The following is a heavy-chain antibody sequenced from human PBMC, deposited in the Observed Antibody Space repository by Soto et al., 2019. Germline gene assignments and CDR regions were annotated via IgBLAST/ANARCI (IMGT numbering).Heavy chain of an antibody. V-gene: IGHV3-53*01. CDR1: GFTVSNNY. J-gene: IGHJ4*02. Sequence: EVQLVESGGGLIQPGGSLRLSCAVSGFTVSNNYMSWVRQAPGKGLEGVSVIYSGGYTAYGDSVKGQFTISRDTSKKTPYCQTKCLRAGDRGVFSFCPGPGGGGYWGQGTLVTVSS. D-gene: IGHD3-10*01. CDR2: IYSGGYT. CDR3: CPGPGGGGY.